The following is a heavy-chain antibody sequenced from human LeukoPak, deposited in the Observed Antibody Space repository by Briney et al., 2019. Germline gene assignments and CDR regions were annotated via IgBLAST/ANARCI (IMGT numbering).Heavy chain of an antibody. CDR1: GFTFGDYA. J-gene: IGHJ5*02. CDR3: TRDPTSIAARKGWLDP. Sequence: HPGGSLRLSCTASGFTFGDYAMSWFRQAPGKGLEWVGFIRSKAYGGTTEYAASVKGRFTISRDDSKSIAYLQMNSLKTEDTAVYYCTRDPTSIAARKGWLDPWGQGTLVTVSS. CDR2: IRSKAYGGTT. D-gene: IGHD6-6*01. V-gene: IGHV3-49*03.